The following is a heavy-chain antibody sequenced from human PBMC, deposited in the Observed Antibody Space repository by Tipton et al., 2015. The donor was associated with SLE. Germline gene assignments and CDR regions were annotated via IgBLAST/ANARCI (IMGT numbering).Heavy chain of an antibody. CDR1: GVSMSSYY. J-gene: IGHJ5*02. CDR2: IYNRGGT. CDR3: ANDYGGSRGYDNCFDP. V-gene: IGHV4-59*01. D-gene: IGHD5-12*01. Sequence: TLSLTCTVSGVSMSSYYWTWIRQPPGKGLEWVGNIYNRGGTNYNPPLKSRVTMSIDTSKSQFSLKLSSVTAADSAVYYCANDYGGSRGYDNCFDPWGQGILVTVSS.